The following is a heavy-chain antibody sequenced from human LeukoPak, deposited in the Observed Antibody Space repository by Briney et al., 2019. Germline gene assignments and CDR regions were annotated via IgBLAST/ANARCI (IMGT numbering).Heavy chain of an antibody. D-gene: IGHD3-3*01. Sequence: VKVSCNASGYTFTGYYMHWVRPAPGQGLEWMGWINPNSGGTNYAQKFQGRVTMTRDTSISTAYMELSRLRSDDKGVYYCARAWRNYGMDVWGQGTTVTVSS. CDR3: ARAWRNYGMDV. V-gene: IGHV1-2*02. J-gene: IGHJ6*02. CDR2: INPNSGGT. CDR1: GYTFTGYY.